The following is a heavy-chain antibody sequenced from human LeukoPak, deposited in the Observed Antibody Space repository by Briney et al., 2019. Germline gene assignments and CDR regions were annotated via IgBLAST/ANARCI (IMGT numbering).Heavy chain of an antibody. Sequence: NSSETLSLTCTVSGGSIDSNSWTWIRQPPGKGLEWIGYIYYSGTTNYNPSLKSRVTMSVDMSKNQFSPKLSSVTAADTAVYYCARRSSSWKNWFDPWGQGTLVTVSS. V-gene: IGHV4-59*01. D-gene: IGHD6-13*01. CDR1: GGSIDSNS. CDR2: IYYSGTT. J-gene: IGHJ5*02. CDR3: ARRSSSWKNWFDP.